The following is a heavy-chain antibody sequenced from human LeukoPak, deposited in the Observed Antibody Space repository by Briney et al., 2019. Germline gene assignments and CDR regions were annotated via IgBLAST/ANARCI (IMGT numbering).Heavy chain of an antibody. J-gene: IGHJ4*02. CDR2: IHYSGST. V-gene: IGHV4-59*01. CDR3: ARAQATYYYDSSGYYYGGYFDY. CDR1: RGSICNYY. D-gene: IGHD3-22*01. Sequence: SETLSLTCTVSRGSICNYYWSWIRQPPGKGLEWMGYIHYSGSTNYNPSLKSRVTISVDTSKNQFSLKLSSVTAADTAVYYCARAQATYYYDSSGYYYGGYFDYWGQGTLVTVSS.